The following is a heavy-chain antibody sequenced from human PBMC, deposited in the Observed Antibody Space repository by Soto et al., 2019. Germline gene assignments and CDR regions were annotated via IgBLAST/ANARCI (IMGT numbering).Heavy chain of an antibody. CDR3: ASYDYVLGSYRYGQHLDY. CDR2: IIPILGTA. V-gene: IGHV1-69*01. CDR1: GGTFSSYA. D-gene: IGHD3-16*02. J-gene: IGHJ4*02. Sequence: QVQLVQSGAEVKKPGSSVKVSCKASGGTFSSYAISWVRQAPGQGLEWMGGIIPILGTANYAQKFQGRVTIDADEYTSTAYLALSSLRSEDTAVYYCASYDYVLGSYRYGQHLDYWGQGTLVTVSS.